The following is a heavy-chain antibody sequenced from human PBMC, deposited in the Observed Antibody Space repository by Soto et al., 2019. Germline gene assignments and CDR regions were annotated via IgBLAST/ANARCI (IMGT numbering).Heavy chain of an antibody. V-gene: IGHV4-31*03. D-gene: IGHD3-3*01. CDR2: IYYSGST. Sequence: PSETLSLTCTVSGGSISSGGYYWSWIRQHPGKGLEWIGYIYYSGSTYCNPSLKSRVTISVDTSKNQFSLKLSSVTAADTAVYYCARDRIDFWSGSYYYYGMDVWGQGSTVTVSS. CDR3: ARDRIDFWSGSYYYYGMDV. J-gene: IGHJ6*02. CDR1: GGSISSGGYY.